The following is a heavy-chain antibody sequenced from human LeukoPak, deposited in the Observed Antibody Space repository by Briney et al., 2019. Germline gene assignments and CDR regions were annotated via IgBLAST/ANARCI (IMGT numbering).Heavy chain of an antibody. D-gene: IGHD1-26*01. Sequence: SEALSLTCTVSGVSISSYYWSWIRQPPGKGLEWIGYIYYSGSTNYNPSLKSRVTISVDTSKNQFSLKLSSVTAADTAVYYCASLVGATYQFDYWGQGTLVTVSS. V-gene: IGHV4-59*08. J-gene: IGHJ4*02. CDR3: ASLVGATYQFDY. CDR2: IYYSGST. CDR1: GVSISSYY.